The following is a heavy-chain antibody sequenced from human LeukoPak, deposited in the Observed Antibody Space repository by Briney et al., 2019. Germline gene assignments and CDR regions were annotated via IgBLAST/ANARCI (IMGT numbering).Heavy chain of an antibody. Sequence: GGSLRLSCAASGFTFNNYAMSWVRQAPGKGLEWVSAISGSGGSTYYADSVKGRFTISRDNSKNTLYLQMNSLRAEDTAVYYCAKSKVGAWDYWGQGTLVTVSS. CDR3: AKSKVGAWDY. CDR2: ISGSGGST. D-gene: IGHD1-26*01. CDR1: GFTFNNYA. J-gene: IGHJ4*02. V-gene: IGHV3-23*01.